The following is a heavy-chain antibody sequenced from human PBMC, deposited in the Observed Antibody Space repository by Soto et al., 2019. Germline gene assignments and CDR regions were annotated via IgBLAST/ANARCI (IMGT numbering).Heavy chain of an antibody. CDR1: GYTFTSYY. CDR2: INPSGGST. J-gene: IGHJ4*02. D-gene: IGHD3-22*01. V-gene: IGHV1-46*01. CDR3: ARAPKITMIVVVISPSFDY. Sequence: ASVKVSCKASGYTFTSYYMHWVRQAPGQGLEWMGIINPSGGSTSYAQKFQGRVTMTRDTSTSTVYMELSSLRSEDTAVYYCARAPKITMIVVVISPSFDYWGQGTLVTVSS.